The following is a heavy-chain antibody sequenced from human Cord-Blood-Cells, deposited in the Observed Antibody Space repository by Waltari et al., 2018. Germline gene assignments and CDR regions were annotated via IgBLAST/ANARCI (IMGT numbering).Heavy chain of an antibody. CDR3: AKSTDSGDLDY. D-gene: IGHD7-27*01. V-gene: IGHV3-9*01. CDR1: GFTFDDYA. CDR2: ISWNSGSI. Sequence: EVQLVESGGGLVQPGRSLRLSCAASGFTFDDYAMHWVRQAPGKGLEWVSGISWNSGSIGYADSVKGRFTISRDNAKNSLYLQMNSLRAEDTALYYCAKSTDSGDLDYWGQGTLVTVSS. J-gene: IGHJ4*02.